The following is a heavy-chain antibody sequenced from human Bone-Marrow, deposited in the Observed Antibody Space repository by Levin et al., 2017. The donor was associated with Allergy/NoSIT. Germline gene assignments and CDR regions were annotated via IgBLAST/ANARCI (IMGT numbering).Heavy chain of an antibody. CDR1: GYIFTNYN. CDR2: MNPNRGNT. D-gene: IGHD1-26*01. J-gene: IGHJ5*02. CDR3: VRSLTVGTLRFDL. V-gene: IGHV1-8*01. Sequence: GESLKISCKASGYIFTNYNMNWVRQATGQGLEWMGWMNPNRGNTGYAQKFQDRVTMTRNTSISTAYMELTSLGSEDTAVYYCVRSLTVGTLRFDLWGQGTLVTVSS.